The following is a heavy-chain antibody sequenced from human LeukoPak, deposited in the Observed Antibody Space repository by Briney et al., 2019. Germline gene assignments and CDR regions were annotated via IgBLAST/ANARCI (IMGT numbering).Heavy chain of an antibody. J-gene: IGHJ4*02. D-gene: IGHD1-26*01. CDR2: IYYSGTT. CDR3: SRESGPFCPFGH. CDR1: GDSISNYY. V-gene: IGHV4-59*01. Sequence: SETLSLTCTVSGDSISNYYWTWTRQPPGKGLEWIGYIYYSGTTDYNPSLRGRVTMSIDTSKNHFSLKLNSLTAADTAVYYCSRESGPFCPFGHWGQGTLVAVTS.